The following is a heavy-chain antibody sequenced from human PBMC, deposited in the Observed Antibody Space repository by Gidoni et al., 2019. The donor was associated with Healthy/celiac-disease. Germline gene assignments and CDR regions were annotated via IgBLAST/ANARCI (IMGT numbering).Heavy chain of an antibody. Sequence: QVQLVESGGGLVKPGGSLRLSCAASGCTFRDYYMSWIRQAPGSGLEWVSYISSSGSTIYYADSVKGRFTISRDNAKNSLYLQMNSLRAEDTAVYYCARDRGYCTNGVCLDAFDIWGQGTMVTVSS. CDR2: ISSSGSTI. D-gene: IGHD2-8*01. CDR1: GCTFRDYY. CDR3: ARDRGYCTNGVCLDAFDI. J-gene: IGHJ3*02. V-gene: IGHV3-11*01.